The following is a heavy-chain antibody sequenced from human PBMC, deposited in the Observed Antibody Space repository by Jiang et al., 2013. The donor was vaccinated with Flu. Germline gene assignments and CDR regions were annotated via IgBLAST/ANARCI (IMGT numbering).Heavy chain of an antibody. Sequence: GSGLVKPSQTLSRTCTVSGGSISSGGYYWSWIRQHPGKGLEWIGYIYYSGSTYYNPSLKSRVTISVDTSKNQFSLKLSSVTAADTAVYYCARVRSNYYPTLDYWAREPWSPSPQ. V-gene: IGHV4-31*03. J-gene: IGHJ4*02. CDR1: GGSISSGGYY. D-gene: IGHD3-22*01. CDR3: ARVRSNYYPTLDY. CDR2: IYYSGST.